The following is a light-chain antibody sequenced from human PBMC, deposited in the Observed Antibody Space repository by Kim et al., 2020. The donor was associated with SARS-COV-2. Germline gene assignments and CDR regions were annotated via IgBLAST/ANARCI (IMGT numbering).Light chain of an antibody. J-gene: IGKJ5*01. Sequence: SPGETATLSCRASQSVSTYLAWYQQKPGQAPRLLICDASNRATGIPARFSGSGSGTDFTLTISSLEAENSAVYYCQQRSNWPRNTFGQGTRLEIK. V-gene: IGKV3-11*01. CDR1: QSVSTY. CDR2: DAS. CDR3: QQRSNWPRNT.